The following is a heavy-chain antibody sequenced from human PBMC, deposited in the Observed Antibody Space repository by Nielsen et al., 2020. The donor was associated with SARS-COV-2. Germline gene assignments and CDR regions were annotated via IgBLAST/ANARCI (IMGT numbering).Heavy chain of an antibody. CDR3: ARESVTGTDAFDI. J-gene: IGHJ3*02. CDR1: GFTFSSYA. V-gene: IGHV3-30*04. Sequence: GGSLRLSCAASGFTFSSYAMHWVRQAPGKGLEWVAVISYDGSNKYYADSVKGRFTISRDNSKSTLYLQMNSLRAEDTAVYYCARESVTGTDAFDIWGQGTVVTVSS. CDR2: ISYDGSNK. D-gene: IGHD6-19*01.